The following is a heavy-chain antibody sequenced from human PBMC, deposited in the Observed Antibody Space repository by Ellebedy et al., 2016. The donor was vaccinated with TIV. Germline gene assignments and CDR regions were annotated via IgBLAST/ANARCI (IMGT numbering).Heavy chain of an antibody. CDR2: IYPGDSDT. D-gene: IGHD3-10*01. CDR1: GYSFTSYW. V-gene: IGHV5-51*01. J-gene: IGHJ5*02. Sequence: KVSCXGSGYSFTSYWIGWVRQMPGKGLEWMGIIYPGDSDTRYSPSFQGQVTISADKSISTAYLQWSSLKASDTAMYYCARLGGRDLLIRRFGDGRWFDPWGQGTLVTVSS. CDR3: ARLGGRDLLIRRFGDGRWFDP.